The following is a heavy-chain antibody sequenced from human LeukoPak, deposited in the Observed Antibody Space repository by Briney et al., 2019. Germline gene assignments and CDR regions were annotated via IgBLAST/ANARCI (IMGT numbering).Heavy chain of an antibody. CDR3: GRTPLGDSSGYDY. D-gene: IGHD3-22*01. J-gene: IGHJ4*02. V-gene: IGHV1-69*13. CDR2: IIPIFGTA. Sequence: SVKVSCKASRGTFSSYAISWVRQAPGQGLEWMGGIIPIFGTANYAQKFQGRVTITADESTSTAYMELSSLRSEDTAVYYCGRTPLGDSSGYDYWGQGTLVTVSS. CDR1: RGTFSSYA.